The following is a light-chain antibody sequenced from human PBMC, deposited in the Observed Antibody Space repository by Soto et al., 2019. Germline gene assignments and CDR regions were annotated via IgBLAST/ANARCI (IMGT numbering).Light chain of an antibody. CDR3: QQYGSSPLT. CDR1: QNVGSNY. J-gene: IGKJ4*01. CDR2: AAS. Sequence: EIVLTQSPGTLSLSPGERATLSCRASQNVGSNYLAWYQQRPDQAPRLLIYAASTRASGIPDRFSGFGSGTDFTLIISNLEPEDFAVYYCQQYGSSPLTFGGGTKVEIK. V-gene: IGKV3-20*01.